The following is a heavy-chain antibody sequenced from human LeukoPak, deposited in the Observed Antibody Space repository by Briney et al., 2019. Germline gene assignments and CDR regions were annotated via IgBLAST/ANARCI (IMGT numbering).Heavy chain of an antibody. CDR3: ARGNYGSGFGLDV. J-gene: IGHJ6*02. CDR1: GYTFINFD. CDR2: MNAKSGNT. V-gene: IGHV1-8*02. Sequence: GASVTVSCKASGYTFINFDINWVRQASGQGPEWMGWMNAKSGNTGHAQQFQGRVTITWDTSITTTYMELSSLRSDDTAVYYCARGNYGSGFGLDVWGQGTTVTVSS. D-gene: IGHD3-10*01.